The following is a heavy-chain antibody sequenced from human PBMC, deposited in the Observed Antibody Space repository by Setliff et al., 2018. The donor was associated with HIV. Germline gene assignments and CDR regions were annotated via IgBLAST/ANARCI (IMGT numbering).Heavy chain of an antibody. Sequence: PSETLSLTCTVSGGSMSSGSYYWSWIRQPAGKGLEWIGRIYISGSTNYNPSLKSRVTISVDTSKNQFSLELTSVTAADTAVYYCARQGAGYYYDSSEYYTGNGFDFWGQGTLVTVSS. D-gene: IGHD3-22*01. J-gene: IGHJ3*01. CDR3: ARQGAGYYYDSSEYYTGNGFDF. CDR2: IYISGST. V-gene: IGHV4-61*02. CDR1: GGSMSSGSYY.